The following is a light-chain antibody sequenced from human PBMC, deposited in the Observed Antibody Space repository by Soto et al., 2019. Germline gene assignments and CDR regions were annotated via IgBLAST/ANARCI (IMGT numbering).Light chain of an antibody. CDR1: SSDVGGYNC. CDR3: NSCTGNTTVV. Sequence: QSALTQPASVSGSPGQSITISCTGTSSDVGGYNCVSWYQQYPGKAPKLMIYEVSNRPSGVSNRFSGSKSGDTASLTISGLQAEDEADYYCNSCTGNTTVVFGGGTKLTV. CDR2: EVS. V-gene: IGLV2-14*01. J-gene: IGLJ2*01.